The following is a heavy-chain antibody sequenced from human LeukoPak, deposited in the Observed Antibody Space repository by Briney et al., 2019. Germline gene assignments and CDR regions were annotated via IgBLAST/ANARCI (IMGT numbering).Heavy chain of an antibody. CDR1: GYNFTSYW. V-gene: IGHV5-51*01. CDR2: LYPGDSDS. CDR3: ARASRDGYNQNFDY. Sequence: GQSLKISCKGSGYNFTSYWIGWVRQMPGKGVEWMGLLYPGDSDSRYSPSFQGQVTISADRSISTVYLHWSSLKVSDTAMYYCARASRDGYNQNFDYWGQGTLVTVSS. D-gene: IGHD5-24*01. J-gene: IGHJ4*02.